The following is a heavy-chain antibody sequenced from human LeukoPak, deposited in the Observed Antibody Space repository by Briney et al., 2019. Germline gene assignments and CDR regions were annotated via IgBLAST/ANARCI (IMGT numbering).Heavy chain of an antibody. CDR1: GGSISSYY. CDR2: IYYSGST. CDR3: ARADCTSTSCYAWRDAIDI. D-gene: IGHD2-2*01. V-gene: IGHV4-59*01. J-gene: IGHJ3*02. Sequence: SETLSLTCTVSGGSISSYYWSWIRQPPGKGLEWIGYIYYSGSTNYNPSLKSRVTISVDMSKNQFSLKLSSVTAADTAVYYCARADCTSTSCYAWRDAIDIWGQGTMVTVST.